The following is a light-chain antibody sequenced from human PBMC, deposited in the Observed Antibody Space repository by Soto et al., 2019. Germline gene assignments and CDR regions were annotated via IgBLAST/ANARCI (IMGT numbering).Light chain of an antibody. V-gene: IGKV1-39*01. CDR3: QQIFNTPRT. CDR2: GAS. CDR1: QNIVTF. J-gene: IGKJ1*01. Sequence: DIQMTQSPSSLSASVGDTVTITCRASQNIVTFLNWYQQKSGKAPDLLISGASILLTGVPSRFSGSGSGTGFTLTITNLQPEDFATYHCQQIFNTPRTFGPGTKVEVK.